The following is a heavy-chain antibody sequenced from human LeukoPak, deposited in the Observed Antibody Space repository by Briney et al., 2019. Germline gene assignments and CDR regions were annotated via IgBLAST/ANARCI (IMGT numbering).Heavy chain of an antibody. D-gene: IGHD6-19*01. CDR2: ISAYNGNT. CDR1: GYTFTSYG. CDR3: ASDDSVAGTDY. J-gene: IGHJ4*02. Sequence: ASVKVPCKASGYTFTSYGISWVRQAPGQGLEWMGWISAYNGNTNYAQKLQGRVTMTTDTSTSTAYMELRSLRSDDTAVYYCASDDSVAGTDYWGQGTLVTVSS. V-gene: IGHV1-18*01.